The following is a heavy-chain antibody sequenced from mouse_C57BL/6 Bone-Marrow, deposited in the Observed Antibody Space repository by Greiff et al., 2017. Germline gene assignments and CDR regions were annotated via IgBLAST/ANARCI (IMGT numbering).Heavy chain of an antibody. CDR2: IYPRSGNT. V-gene: IGHV1-81*01. CDR3: ARHYGVDY. Sequence: VQLQQSGAELARPGASVKLSCKASGYTFTSYGISWVKQRTGQGLEWIGEIYPRSGNTYYNEKFKGKATRTADKSSSTAYMELRSLTSEDSAVYFCARHYGVDYWGQGTTLTVSS. D-gene: IGHD1-2*01. J-gene: IGHJ2*01. CDR1: GYTFTSYG.